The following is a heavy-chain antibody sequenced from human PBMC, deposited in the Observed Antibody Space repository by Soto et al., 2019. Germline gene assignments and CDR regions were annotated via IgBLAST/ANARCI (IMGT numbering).Heavy chain of an antibody. D-gene: IGHD1-26*01. Sequence: SETLSLTCTVSDGSIDSGSYYRSWVRQYPGKGLEWIGSIHYSGSIYYSPSLRSRLTMSADTSKNQFSLKLSSVTVADTAVYYCTRGLDRAKLGYWGQGVQVTVSS. CDR2: IHYSGSI. CDR1: DGSIDSGSYY. J-gene: IGHJ4*02. V-gene: IGHV4-31*03. CDR3: TRGLDRAKLGY.